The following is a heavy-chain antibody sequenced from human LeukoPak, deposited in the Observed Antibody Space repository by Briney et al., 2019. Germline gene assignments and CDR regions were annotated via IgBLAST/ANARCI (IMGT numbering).Heavy chain of an antibody. CDR1: GFTFSSYD. Sequence: GGSLRLSCAASGFTFSSYDMHWVRQAPGKGLEWVAFIRYDGSNKYYADSVKGRFTISRDNSKNTLYLQMNSLRAEDTAVYYCAKDAAQYCSGGSCYAYWRQGTLVTVSS. D-gene: IGHD2-15*01. V-gene: IGHV3-30*02. CDR2: IRYDGSNK. J-gene: IGHJ4*02. CDR3: AKDAAQYCSGGSCYAY.